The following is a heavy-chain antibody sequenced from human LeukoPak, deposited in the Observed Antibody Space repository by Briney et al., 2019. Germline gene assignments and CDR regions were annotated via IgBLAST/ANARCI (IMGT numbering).Heavy chain of an antibody. V-gene: IGHV3-7*03. CDR3: AKGDLGGYSYGHDDY. CDR1: GFTFSSYW. J-gene: IGHJ4*02. CDR2: IKQAASET. Sequence: GGSLRLSCAASGFTFSSYWMTWVRQAPGKGLEWVAIIKQAASETYYVGSVKGRFTISRDNSKNTLYLQMNSLRAEDTAVYYCAKGDLGGYSYGHDDYWGQGTLVTVSS. D-gene: IGHD5-18*01.